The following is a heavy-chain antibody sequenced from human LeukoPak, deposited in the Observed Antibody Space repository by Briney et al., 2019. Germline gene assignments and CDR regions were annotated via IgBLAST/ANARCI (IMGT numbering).Heavy chain of an antibody. V-gene: IGHV3-30*02. CDR1: GFTSNNFG. J-gene: IGHJ4*02. CDR2: VQFDGNKE. CDR3: AKPTPGTAPRPLDS. D-gene: IGHD1-26*01. Sequence: GGSLRLSCAASGFTSNNFGMHWVRQAPGKGLEWVAYVQFDGNKEYYRDSVKGRFTISRDNSKNTLFLQMNSLRPEDSALYYCAKPTPGTAPRPLDSWGRGTLVTVSS.